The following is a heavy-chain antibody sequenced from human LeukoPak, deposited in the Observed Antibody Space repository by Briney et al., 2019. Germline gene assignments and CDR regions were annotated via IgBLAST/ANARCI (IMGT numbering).Heavy chain of an antibody. V-gene: IGHV3-23*01. D-gene: IGHD3-3*01. J-gene: IGHJ4*02. CDR2: ISGSGGST. Sequence: GGSLRLSCAASAFTFSNYAMNWVRQAPGKGLGWVSAISGSGGSTYYADSVKGRFTISRDNSKNTLYLQMNSLRAEDTAVYYCAKTYDFWSGYYSIQYYFDYWGQGTLVTVSS. CDR3: AKTYDFWSGYYSIQYYFDY. CDR1: AFTFSNYA.